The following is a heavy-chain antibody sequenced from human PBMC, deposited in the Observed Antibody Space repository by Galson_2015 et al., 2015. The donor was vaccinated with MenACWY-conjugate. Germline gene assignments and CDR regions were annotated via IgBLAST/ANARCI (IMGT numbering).Heavy chain of an antibody. CDR1: GFIFNTYW. D-gene: IGHD1-26*01. V-gene: IGHV3-74*01. CDR2: INPGGSST. Sequence: SLSLSCAASGFIFNTYWMHWVRQAPGKGLAWVSRINPGGSSTTYADSVKDRFTISRDNAKNTLYLQMNSLRPEDTAVFYCAKTRGASFYFDSWGQGTLVTVSS. J-gene: IGHJ4*02. CDR3: AKTRGASFYFDS.